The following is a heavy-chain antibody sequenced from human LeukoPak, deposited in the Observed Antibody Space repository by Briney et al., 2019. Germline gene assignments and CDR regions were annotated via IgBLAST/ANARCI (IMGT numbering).Heavy chain of an antibody. CDR1: GGTFSSYA. CDR2: IIPIFGTA. Sequence: GASVKVSCKASGGTFSSYAISWVRQAPGQGLEWMGGIIPIFGTANYAQKFQGRVTITADESTSTAYMELSSLRSEDTAVYYCARAPRGGNAPAFDIWGQGTMVTVSS. J-gene: IGHJ3*02. CDR3: ARAPRGGNAPAFDI. D-gene: IGHD4-23*01. V-gene: IGHV1-69*13.